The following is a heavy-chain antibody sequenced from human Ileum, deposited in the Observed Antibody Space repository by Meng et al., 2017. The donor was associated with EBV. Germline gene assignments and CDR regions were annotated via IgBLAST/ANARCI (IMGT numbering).Heavy chain of an antibody. D-gene: IGHD6-13*01. Sequence: QVQLLQSGAEVTTPGASVNVSCKASGFTFTNYGFTWVRQAPGKGLEWMGWISANNGDRHYAQKFQDRVTLTTDGYTPTVYMELRSLRSADTAVYFCARKPTSAALDYWGQGTLVTVSS. V-gene: IGHV1-18*01. CDR1: GFTFTNYG. CDR3: ARKPTSAALDY. CDR2: ISANNGDR. J-gene: IGHJ4*02.